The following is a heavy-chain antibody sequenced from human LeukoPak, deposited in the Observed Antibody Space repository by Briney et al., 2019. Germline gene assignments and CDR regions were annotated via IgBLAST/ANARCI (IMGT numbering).Heavy chain of an antibody. CDR2: IKQDGSEK. CDR1: GFTFSSYW. D-gene: IGHD5-24*01. J-gene: IGHJ4*02. V-gene: IGHV3-7*01. CDR3: ARDEISVEMAFDY. Sequence: GGSLRLSCAASGFTFSSYWMSWVRQAPGKGLEWVANIKQDGSEKYYVDSVKGRFTISRDNAKNSLYLQMNSLRAEDTAVYYCARDEISVEMAFDYWGQGTLVTVSS.